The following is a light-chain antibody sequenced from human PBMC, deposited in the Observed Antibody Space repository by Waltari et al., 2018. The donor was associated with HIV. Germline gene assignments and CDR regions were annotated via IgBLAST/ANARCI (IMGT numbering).Light chain of an antibody. J-gene: IGLJ1*01. Sequence: QSVLTQPPSVSAAPGQRVTLSCSGTSSNIRHNYVSWYQQFPGTAPKLLIYEGDKRPSGIPDRFSGSKSGTSATLGITGLQAGDEADYYCGTWDSSLSTSVFGTGTKVTVL. CDR3: GTWDSSLSTSV. CDR1: SSNIRHNY. V-gene: IGLV1-51*02. CDR2: EGD.